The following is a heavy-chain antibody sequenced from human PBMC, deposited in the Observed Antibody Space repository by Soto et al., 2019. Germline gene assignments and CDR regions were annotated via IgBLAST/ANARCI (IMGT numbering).Heavy chain of an antibody. J-gene: IGHJ6*02. CDR2: ISAYNGNT. Sequence: ASVKVSCKASGYTFTSYGISWVRQAPGQGLEWMGWISAYNGNTNYAQKLQGRVTMTTDTSTSTAYMELRSLRSDDTAVYYCASAGVVPAAADEDDYGMDVWGQGTTVTVSS. CDR1: GYTFTSYG. D-gene: IGHD2-2*01. V-gene: IGHV1-18*04. CDR3: ASAGVVPAAADEDDYGMDV.